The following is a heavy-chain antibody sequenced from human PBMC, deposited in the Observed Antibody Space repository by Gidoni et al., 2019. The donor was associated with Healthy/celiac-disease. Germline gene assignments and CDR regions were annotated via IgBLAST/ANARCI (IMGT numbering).Heavy chain of an antibody. CDR1: GGSISSSSYY. V-gene: IGHV4-39*01. Sequence: QLQLQESGPGLVKPSETLSPTCTVSGGSISSSSYYWGWIRQPPGKGLEWIGSIYYSGSTYYNPSLKSRVTISVDTSKNQFSLKLSSVTAADTAVYYCARLGYYYYMDVWGKGTTVTVSS. CDR2: IYYSGST. J-gene: IGHJ6*03. D-gene: IGHD1-26*01. CDR3: ARLGYYYYMDV.